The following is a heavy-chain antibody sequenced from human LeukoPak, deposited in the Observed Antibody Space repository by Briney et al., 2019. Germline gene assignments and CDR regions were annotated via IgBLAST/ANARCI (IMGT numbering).Heavy chain of an antibody. J-gene: IGHJ4*02. CDR1: GFTLSGYW. D-gene: IGHD5-18*01. CDR2: INSAGSTT. V-gene: IGHV3-74*01. Sequence: GGSLRLSCAASGFTLSGYWMHWVRQAPGKGLVWVSRINSAGSTTTYADSVKGRFTISRDNAKNTLYLQMNSLRAEDTAVYFCARAGYIYGFDYWGQGTLATVSS. CDR3: ARAGYIYGFDY.